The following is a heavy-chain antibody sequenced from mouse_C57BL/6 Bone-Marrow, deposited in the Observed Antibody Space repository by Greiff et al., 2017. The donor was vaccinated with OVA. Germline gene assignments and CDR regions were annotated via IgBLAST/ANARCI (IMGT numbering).Heavy chain of an antibody. CDR2: IWWDDDK. Sequence: QVTLKVSGPGILQPSQTLSLTCSFSGFSLSTFGMGVGWIRQPSGKGLEWLAHIWWDDDKYYNPALKSRLTISKDTSKNQVCLKIANVDTADTATYYCARRNYYGSSEFAYWGQGTLVTVSA. V-gene: IGHV8-8*01. J-gene: IGHJ3*01. CDR1: GFSLSTFGMG. CDR3: ARRNYYGSSEFAY. D-gene: IGHD1-1*01.